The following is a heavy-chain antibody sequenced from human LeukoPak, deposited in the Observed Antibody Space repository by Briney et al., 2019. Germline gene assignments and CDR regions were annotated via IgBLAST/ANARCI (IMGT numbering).Heavy chain of an antibody. Sequence: PSETLSLTCTVSGCSISSSSYYWGWIRQPPGKGLEWIGSICYSGSTYYNPSLKSRVTISVDTSKNQFSLNLSSVTAADTAVYYCARLYYDSSGYYQICYFDYWGQGTLVTVSS. J-gene: IGHJ4*02. CDR2: ICYSGST. CDR3: ARLYYDSSGYYQICYFDY. V-gene: IGHV4-39*01. D-gene: IGHD3-22*01. CDR1: GCSISSSSYY.